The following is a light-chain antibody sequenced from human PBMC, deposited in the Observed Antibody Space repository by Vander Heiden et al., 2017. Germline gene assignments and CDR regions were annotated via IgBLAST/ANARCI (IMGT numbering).Light chain of an antibody. J-gene: IGKJ2*01. CDR2: AAS. CDR1: QNIYTY. CDR3: QQSYSTPYT. Sequence: IQTTQSPSYLSASVGERVTITCRASQNIYTYLNWYQQKLGKAPKLLIYAASNLQNGVPSRFSGSGSGTDFTLTISSLQPEDFATYYCQQSYSTPYTFGQGTKVDIK. V-gene: IGKV1-39*01.